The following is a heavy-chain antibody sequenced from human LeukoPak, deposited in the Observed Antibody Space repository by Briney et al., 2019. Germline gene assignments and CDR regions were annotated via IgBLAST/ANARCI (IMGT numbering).Heavy chain of an antibody. D-gene: IGHD6-13*01. Sequence: GASVKVSCKASGYTFTSYGISWVRQAPGQGLEWMGWISAYNGNTNYAQKLQGRVTMTTDTSTSTAYMERRSLRSDDTAVYYCARERAATNSAYYYYGMDVWGQGTTVTVSS. CDR3: ARERAATNSAYYYYGMDV. CDR2: ISAYNGNT. CDR1: GYTFTSYG. J-gene: IGHJ6*01. V-gene: IGHV1-18*01.